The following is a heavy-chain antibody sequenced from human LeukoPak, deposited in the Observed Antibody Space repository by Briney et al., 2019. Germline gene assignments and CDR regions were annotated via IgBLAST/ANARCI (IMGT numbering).Heavy chain of an antibody. CDR3: AGLSSWDCSGGSCYLDY. Sequence: GESLKISCKGSGYSFTTYWIGWVRQMPGKGLEWMGIIYPGDSDTRYSPSFQGQVTISADKSISTAYLQWSSLKASDTAMYYCAGLSSWDCSGGSCYLDYWGQGTLVTVSS. CDR2: IYPGDSDT. V-gene: IGHV5-51*01. CDR1: GYSFTTYW. D-gene: IGHD2-15*01. J-gene: IGHJ4*02.